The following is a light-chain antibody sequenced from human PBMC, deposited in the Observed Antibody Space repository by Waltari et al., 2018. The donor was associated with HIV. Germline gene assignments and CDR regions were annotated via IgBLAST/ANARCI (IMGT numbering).Light chain of an antibody. V-gene: IGLV2-8*01. CDR1: SSDVGAFKY. CDR2: DVT. CDR3: SSYAGSSMSYA. J-gene: IGLJ1*01. Sequence: QSALTQPPSASGSPGQSVTISCTGASSDVGAFKYVSWYQQHPGKAPKLLIYDVTKRPSGVPDRFPGSKSGNTASLTVSGLQAEDEPHYYCSSYAGSSMSYAFGTGTKVTVL.